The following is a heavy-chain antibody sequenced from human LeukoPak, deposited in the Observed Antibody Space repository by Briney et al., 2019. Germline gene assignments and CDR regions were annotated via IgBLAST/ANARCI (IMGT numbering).Heavy chain of an antibody. Sequence: GGSLRLSCLTSGFTLSTNAMSWVRQAPGKGLEWLSGISGSGASTYYADSVKGRFTISRDDSRNTLYLQMNSLRGDDTAVYYCAKDVGKWESLHFFDYWGQGPLVTVSS. CDR3: AKDVGKWESLHFFDY. J-gene: IGHJ4*02. D-gene: IGHD1-26*01. V-gene: IGHV3-23*01. CDR1: GFTLSTNA. CDR2: ISGSGAST.